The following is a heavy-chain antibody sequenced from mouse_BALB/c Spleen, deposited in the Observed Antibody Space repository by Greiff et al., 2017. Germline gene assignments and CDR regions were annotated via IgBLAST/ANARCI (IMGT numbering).Heavy chain of an antibody. D-gene: IGHD1-2*01. Sequence: QVQLQQPGAELVRPGASVKLSCKASGYTFTSYWINWVKQRPGQGLEWIGNIYPSDSYTNYNQKFKDKATLTVDKSSSTAYMQLSSPTSEDSAVYYCTRWGTATPYAMDYWGQGTSVTVSS. CDR3: TRWGTATPYAMDY. CDR2: IYPSDSYT. V-gene: IGHV1-69*02. J-gene: IGHJ4*01. CDR1: GYTFTSYW.